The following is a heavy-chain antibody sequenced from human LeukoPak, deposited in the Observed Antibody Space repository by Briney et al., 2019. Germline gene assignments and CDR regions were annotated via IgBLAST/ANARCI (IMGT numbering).Heavy chain of an antibody. CDR3: ARGRTKAYCSGGSCYQLEFDY. CDR2: ISAYNGNT. V-gene: IGHV1-18*01. CDR1: GYTFTSYG. J-gene: IGHJ4*02. Sequence: ASVKVSCKAPGYTFTSYGISWVRQAPGQGLEWMGWISAYNGNTNYAQKLQGRVTMTTDTSTSTAYMELRSLRSDDTAVYYCARGRTKAYCSGGSCYQLEFDYWGQGTLVTVSS. D-gene: IGHD2-15*01.